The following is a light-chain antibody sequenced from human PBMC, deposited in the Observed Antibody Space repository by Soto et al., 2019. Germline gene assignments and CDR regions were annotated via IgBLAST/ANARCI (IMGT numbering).Light chain of an antibody. J-gene: IGLJ2*01. CDR1: SSDVGGYNY. CDR2: DVS. V-gene: IGLV2-14*01. Sequence: QSVLTQPASVSGSPGQSITISCTGTSSDVGGYNYVSWYQQHPGKAPKLMIYDVSNRPSGVSNRFSGSKSGNTASLTISGXXXXXXXXXYCSSYTSSSTYVVFGGGTQLTVL. CDR3: SSYTSSSTYVV.